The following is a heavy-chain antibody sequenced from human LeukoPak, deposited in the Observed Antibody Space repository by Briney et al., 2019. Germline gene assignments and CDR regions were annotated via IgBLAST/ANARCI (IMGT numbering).Heavy chain of an antibody. D-gene: IGHD3-22*01. CDR1: EFAVSSNY. J-gene: IGHJ4*02. CDR3: ARGSSGYYFDYFDY. Sequence: GVSRRRTCSASEFAVSSNYVSWVRHAPGKGLEWVSVIYSGGSTYYADSVKGRFTISRDNSKNTLYLQMNSLRAEDTAVYYCARGSSGYYFDYFDYWGQGTLVTVSS. CDR2: IYSGGST. V-gene: IGHV3-53*01.